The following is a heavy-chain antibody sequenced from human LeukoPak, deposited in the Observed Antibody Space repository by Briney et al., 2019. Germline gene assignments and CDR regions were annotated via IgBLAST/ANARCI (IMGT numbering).Heavy chain of an antibody. CDR3: ARSAAAPHNWFDP. CDR1: GYTFTGYY. D-gene: IGHD6-13*01. Sequence: SVKVSCKASGYTFTGYYMHWVRQAPGQGLEWMGWINPNSGGTNYAQKFQGRVTTTRDTSISTAYMELSRLRSDDTAVYYCARSAAAPHNWFDPWGQGTLVTVSS. CDR2: INPNSGGT. J-gene: IGHJ5*02. V-gene: IGHV1-2*02.